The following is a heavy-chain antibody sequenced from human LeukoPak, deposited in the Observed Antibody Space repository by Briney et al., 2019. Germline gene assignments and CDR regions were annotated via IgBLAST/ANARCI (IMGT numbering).Heavy chain of an antibody. Sequence: PGGSLRLSCAASGFTFSTYVMHWVRQAPGKELEWVALIWYDESNEYYADSVKGRFTVSRDNSRSMMYLQMNSLRVEDTAVYYCARAPTVLVGYCSSSSCQADYWGQGTLVTVSS. CDR3: ARAPTVLVGYCSSSSCQADY. D-gene: IGHD2-2*01. CDR1: GFTFSTYV. CDR2: IWYDESNE. V-gene: IGHV3-33*01. J-gene: IGHJ4*02.